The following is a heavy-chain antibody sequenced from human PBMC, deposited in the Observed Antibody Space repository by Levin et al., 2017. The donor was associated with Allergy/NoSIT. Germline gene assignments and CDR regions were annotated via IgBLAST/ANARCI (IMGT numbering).Heavy chain of an antibody. CDR2: ISSSSSYI. CDR3: ARDKSYGDYPSWFDP. J-gene: IGHJ5*02. Sequence: PGESLKISCAASGFTFSSYSMNWVRQAPGKGLEWVSSISSSSSYIYYADSVKGRFTISRDNAKNSLYLQMNSLRAEDTAVYYCARDKSYGDYPSWFDPWGQGTLVTVSS. D-gene: IGHD4-17*01. V-gene: IGHV3-21*01. CDR1: GFTFSSYS.